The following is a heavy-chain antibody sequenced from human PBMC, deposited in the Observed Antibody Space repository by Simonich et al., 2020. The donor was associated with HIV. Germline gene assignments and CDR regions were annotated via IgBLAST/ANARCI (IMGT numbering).Heavy chain of an antibody. J-gene: IGHJ1*01. CDR2: IRIKAYGGTT. CDR1: GFTFGHYA. D-gene: IGHD3-22*01. V-gene: IGHV3-49*03. Sequence: EVQLVESVGGLVQPGLSLRLSCTASGFTFGHYAMSWFRPAPAKGLEWVGFIRIKAYGGTTEYAGSVKGRFTSSRDDSKSITYLQMNSLKTEDTAEYSCTSSDYDSSDYYYRYFQHWGQGTLVTVSS. CDR3: TSSDYDSSDYYYRYFQH.